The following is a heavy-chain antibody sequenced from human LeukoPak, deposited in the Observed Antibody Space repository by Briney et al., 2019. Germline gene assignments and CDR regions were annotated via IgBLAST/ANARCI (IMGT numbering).Heavy chain of an antibody. J-gene: IGHJ4*02. CDR2: ISSNGGST. D-gene: IGHD6-19*01. CDR1: GFTFSSYA. Sequence: LTGGSLRLSCAASGFTFSSYAMHWVRQAPGKGLEYVSAISSNGGSTYYANSVKGRFTISRDNSKNTLYLQMGSLRAEDMAVYYCARGNRAVAGIYFDYWGQGTLVTVSS. CDR3: ARGNRAVAGIYFDY. V-gene: IGHV3-64*01.